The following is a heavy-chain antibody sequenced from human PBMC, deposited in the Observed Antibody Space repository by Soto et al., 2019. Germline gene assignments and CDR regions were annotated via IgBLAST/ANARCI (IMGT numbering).Heavy chain of an antibody. D-gene: IGHD5-12*01. CDR1: GFTFSSYG. CDR2: TSFDGSSK. CDR3: ARTVGGYNFQTMDY. Sequence: QVQLVESGGGVVQPGRSLRLSCAASGFTFSSYGMHWVRQAPGKGLEWVAVTSFDGSSKYNADSVTGRFTISRDNSQNTLYLQINSLRPDDTAVSYCARTVGGYNFQTMDYWGQGTLVTVSS. V-gene: IGHV3-30-3*01. J-gene: IGHJ4*02.